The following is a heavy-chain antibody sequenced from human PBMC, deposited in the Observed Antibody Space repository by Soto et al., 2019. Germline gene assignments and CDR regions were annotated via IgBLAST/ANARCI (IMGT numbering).Heavy chain of an antibody. CDR1: GGSISTYY. Sequence: QVQLQESGPGLVKPSETLSLTCTVTGGSISTYYWSWIRQPPGKGLEWIGHIYYTGNTNYNPSLTSRVTISVDTSTNRFSRRLRSVSAADTAVYYCARAQSFEFHNCFDPWGQGTLVTVSS. D-gene: IGHD3-10*01. V-gene: IGHV4-59*13. J-gene: IGHJ5*02. CDR2: IYYTGNT. CDR3: ARAQSFEFHNCFDP.